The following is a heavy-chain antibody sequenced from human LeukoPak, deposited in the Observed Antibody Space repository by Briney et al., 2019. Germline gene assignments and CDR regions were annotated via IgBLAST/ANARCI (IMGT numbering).Heavy chain of an antibody. D-gene: IGHD2-2*01. J-gene: IGHJ4*02. V-gene: IGHV5-51*01. CDR2: IYPGDSDT. CDR1: GYSFTSYW. Sequence: GESLKISCKGSGYSFTSYWIGWVRQMPGKGLEWMGIIYPGDSDTRYSPSFQGQVTISADKSISTAYLQWNSLKASDTAMYYCARQYQLLQSSYYFDYWGQGTLVTVSS. CDR3: ARQYQLLQSSYYFDY.